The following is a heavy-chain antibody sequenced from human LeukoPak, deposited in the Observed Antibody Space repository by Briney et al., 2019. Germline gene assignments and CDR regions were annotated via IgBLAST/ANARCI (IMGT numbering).Heavy chain of an antibody. CDR2: IKQDGSDK. CDR3: ARDAMRSGDFDY. CDR1: GFTFTKYW. D-gene: IGHD1-26*01. J-gene: IGHJ4*02. V-gene: IGHV3-7*01. Sequence: HPGDSLRLSCAASGFTFTKYWMTWVRQAPGKGLEWVGNIKQDGSDKNYMDSVKGRFTISRDNAKNSLYLQMNSLRAEDTAIYYCARDAMRSGDFDYWGQGTLVTVSS.